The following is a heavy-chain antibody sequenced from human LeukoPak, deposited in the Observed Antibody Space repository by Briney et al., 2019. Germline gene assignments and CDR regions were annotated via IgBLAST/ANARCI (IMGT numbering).Heavy chain of an antibody. Sequence: SETLSLTCTVSGYSISSGYYWGWIRQPPGKGLEWIGSIYHSGSTYYNPSLKSRVTISVDTSKNQFSLKLSSVTAADTAVYYCARDLSPRGATDGMDVWGPGTTVTVSS. CDR3: ARDLSPRGATDGMDV. V-gene: IGHV4-38-2*02. CDR1: GYSISSGYY. J-gene: IGHJ6*02. CDR2: IYHSGST. D-gene: IGHD1-26*01.